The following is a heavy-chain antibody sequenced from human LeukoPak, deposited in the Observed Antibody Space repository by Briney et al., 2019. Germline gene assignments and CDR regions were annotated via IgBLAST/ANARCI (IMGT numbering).Heavy chain of an antibody. CDR2: IKQDGSEK. J-gene: IGHJ3*02. CDR3: ARLLKYYYGSGSYSDAFDI. CDR1: GFTFSSYW. Sequence: GGSLRLSCAASGFTFSSYWMSWVRQAPGKGLEWVANIKQDGSEKYYVDSVKGRFTISRDNAKNSLYLQMNSLRAEDTAVYYCARLLKYYYGSGSYSDAFDIWGQGTMVTVPS. D-gene: IGHD3-10*01. V-gene: IGHV3-7*05.